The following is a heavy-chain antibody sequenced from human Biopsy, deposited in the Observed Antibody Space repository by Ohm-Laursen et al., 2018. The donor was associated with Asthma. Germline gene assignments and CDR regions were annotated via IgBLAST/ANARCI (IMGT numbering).Heavy chain of an antibody. CDR2: IIPIFGPT. CDR3: ARGYSGSDRIVYYYSGLEV. J-gene: IGHJ6*02. Sequence: GASVKVSCKASGGTFSSNSINWVRQAPGQGLEWMGRIIPIFGPTNYAQKFQGRVTISADDSTSTAYMELGSLSSEDTAVYYCARGYSGSDRIVYYYSGLEVWGQGTTVTVSS. V-gene: IGHV1-69*13. CDR1: GGTFSSNS. D-gene: IGHD5-12*01.